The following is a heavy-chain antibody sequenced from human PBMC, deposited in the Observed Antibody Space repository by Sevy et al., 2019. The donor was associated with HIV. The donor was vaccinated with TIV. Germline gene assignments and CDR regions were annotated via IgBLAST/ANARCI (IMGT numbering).Heavy chain of an antibody. Sequence: SETLSLTCTVSRGSISSGAFFCNWLRQPAGKGVEWIGRIFTTGTTSYNPSLMSRVAVSVDSSRNQFSLMLQSMTAADTATYFCAASSTIYFSFDSWGQGTLVTVSS. CDR3: AASSTIYFSFDS. CDR2: IFTTGTT. J-gene: IGHJ4*02. V-gene: IGHV4-61*02. D-gene: IGHD2-8*01. CDR1: RGSISSGAFF.